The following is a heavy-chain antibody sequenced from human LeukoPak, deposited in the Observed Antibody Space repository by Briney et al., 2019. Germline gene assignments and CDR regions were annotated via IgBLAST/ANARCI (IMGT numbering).Heavy chain of an antibody. CDR2: IYHSGST. V-gene: IGHV4-61*08. J-gene: IGHJ1*01. CDR3: ARGGAARLHFQN. CDR1: GGSVSLGGYY. Sequence: SETLSLTCSVSGGSVSLGGYYWNWIRQPPGKGLEWIGYIYHSGSTNYDPSLQSRVTISVDTSKNQFSLNLNSVTAADTAVYYCARGGAARLHFQNWGQGTLVTVSS. D-gene: IGHD6-6*01.